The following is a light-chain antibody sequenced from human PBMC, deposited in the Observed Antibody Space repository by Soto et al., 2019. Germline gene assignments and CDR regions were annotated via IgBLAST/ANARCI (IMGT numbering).Light chain of an antibody. V-gene: IGKV3-20*01. CDR1: QSVSSY. J-gene: IGKJ1*01. CDR2: GAS. Sequence: EIVLTQSPGSLSLSPGERATLSCRASQSVSSYLAWYQQKPGQAPRLLISGASSRATGFPDRFSGSGSGTDCSLTSSRLEPEDSAVYYCQQYSSPPRTFGQGTKVEIK. CDR3: QQYSSPPRT.